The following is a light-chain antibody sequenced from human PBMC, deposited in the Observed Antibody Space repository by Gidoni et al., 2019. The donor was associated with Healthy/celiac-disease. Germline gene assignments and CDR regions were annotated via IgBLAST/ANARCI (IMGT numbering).Light chain of an antibody. V-gene: IGKV2-28*01. CDR3: MQALQAPPVYT. J-gene: IGKJ2*01. Sequence: EIVMTQSPLSLPVTPGEPASISCRSSQSILHSNGYNYLYWYLPKPGQCPQLLIYLGSNRASGVPDRLSGSGSGTDITLKISIVEAEDVGVDYCMQALQAPPVYTFGQXTKLDIK. CDR2: LGS. CDR1: QSILHSNGYNY.